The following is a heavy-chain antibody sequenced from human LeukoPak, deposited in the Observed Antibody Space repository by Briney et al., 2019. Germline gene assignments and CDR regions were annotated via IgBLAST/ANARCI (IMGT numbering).Heavy chain of an antibody. J-gene: IGHJ4*02. V-gene: IGHV3-11*01. CDR2: ITNSDIGSVL. Sequence: GGSLRLTCVASGFSFSDYYMAWIRQAPGKGLEWLSYITNSDIGSVLSSADSVKGRFSFSRDGAKNSLYLQMNSLRVEDTAVYFCARARGVVGSGYYYFDYWGQGTLVTVSS. D-gene: IGHD3-3*01. CDR3: ARARGVVGSGYYYFDY. CDR1: GFSFSDYY.